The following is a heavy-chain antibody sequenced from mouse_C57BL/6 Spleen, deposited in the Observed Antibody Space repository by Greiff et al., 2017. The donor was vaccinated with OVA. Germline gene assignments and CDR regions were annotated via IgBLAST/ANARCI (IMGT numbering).Heavy chain of an antibody. CDR2: IWRGGST. V-gene: IGHV2-5*01. CDR3: AKNHYGSSYAMDY. D-gene: IGHD1-1*01. J-gene: IGHJ4*01. CDR1: GFSLTSYG. Sequence: QVHVKQSGPGLVQPSQSLSITCTVSGFSLTSYGVHWVRQSPGKGLEWLGVIWRGGSTDYNAAFMSRLSITKDNSKSQVFFKMNSLQADDTAIYYCAKNHYGSSYAMDYWGQGTSGTVSS.